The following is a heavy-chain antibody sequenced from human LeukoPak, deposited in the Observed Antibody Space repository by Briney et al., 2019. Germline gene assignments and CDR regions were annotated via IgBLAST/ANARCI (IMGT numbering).Heavy chain of an antibody. J-gene: IGHJ3*02. CDR2: IYTDGST. V-gene: IGHV3-53*01. Sequence: PGGSLRLSCAASGFIVSSNYMTWVRQAPGKGLEWVSVIYTDGSTFYADSVKGRFTISRDNSKNTLYLQMNSLRAEDTAVYYCAKASNYYDSSGPNTDAFDIWGQGTMVTVSS. CDR3: AKASNYYDSSGPNTDAFDI. CDR1: GFIVSSNY. D-gene: IGHD3-22*01.